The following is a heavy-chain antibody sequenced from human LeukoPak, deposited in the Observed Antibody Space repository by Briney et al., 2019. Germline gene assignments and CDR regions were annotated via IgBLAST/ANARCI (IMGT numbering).Heavy chain of an antibody. D-gene: IGHD2-21*02. CDR2: ISSSSGTI. V-gene: IGHV3-48*04. CDR3: ARGGDPDY. J-gene: IGHJ4*02. CDR1: GLTFSTYW. Sequence: GGSLRLSCAASGLTFSTYWMHWVRQAPGKGLEWVSYISSSSGTIFYADSVKGRFTISRDNVKNSLYLQMNSLRAEDTAVYYCARGGDPDYWGQGTLVIVSS.